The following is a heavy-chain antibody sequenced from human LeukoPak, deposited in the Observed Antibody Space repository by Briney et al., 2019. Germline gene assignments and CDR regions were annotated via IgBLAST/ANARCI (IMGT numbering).Heavy chain of an antibody. CDR1: SGSISSYY. CDR2: IYYSGST. CDR3: ARLVGSSSYYFDY. J-gene: IGHJ4*02. D-gene: IGHD6-13*01. V-gene: IGHV4-59*01. Sequence: SETPSPPCTVSSGSISSYYWSWIRQPPGEGPEWIGFIYYSGSTNYNPSLRSRVTISVDTSKNQFSLKLSSVTAADTAVYYCARLVGSSSYYFDYWGQGTLVTVSS.